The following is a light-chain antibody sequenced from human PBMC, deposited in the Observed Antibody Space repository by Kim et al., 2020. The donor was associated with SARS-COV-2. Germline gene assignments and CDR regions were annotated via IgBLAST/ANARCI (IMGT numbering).Light chain of an antibody. CDR1: QSIGTW. V-gene: IGKV1-5*01. CDR2: DAS. CDR3: QQYDTSWT. Sequence: SASVGDRVTITCRASQSIGTWLAWYQQKPGKAPKFLIYDASTLESGVPSTFSGSGSGTEFTLTISSLRPDDFATYYCQQYDTSWTFGQGTKVDIK. J-gene: IGKJ1*01.